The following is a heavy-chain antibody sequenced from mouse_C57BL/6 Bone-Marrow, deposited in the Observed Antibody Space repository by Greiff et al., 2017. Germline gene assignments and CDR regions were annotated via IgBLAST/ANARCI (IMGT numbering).Heavy chain of an antibody. CDR1: GYTFTSYW. D-gene: IGHD2-10*01. V-gene: IGHV1-74*01. CDR3: ATCYGNYVSWFAY. J-gene: IGHJ3*01. Sequence: QVQLQQPGAELVKPGASVKVSCKASGYTFTSYWMHWVKQRPGQGLEWIGRIPPSDSDTNYNQKFKGKATLTVDKSSSTAYMQLSSLTSEDSAVYYCATCYGNYVSWFAYWGQGTLVTVSA. CDR2: IPPSDSDT.